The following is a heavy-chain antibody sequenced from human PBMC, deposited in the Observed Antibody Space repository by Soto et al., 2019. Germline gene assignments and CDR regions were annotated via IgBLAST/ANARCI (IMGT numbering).Heavy chain of an antibody. J-gene: IGHJ4*02. CDR1: GFTFSSYA. CDR2: ISDSGGST. CDR3: ARGGTVTFDY. D-gene: IGHD1-1*01. V-gene: IGHV3-23*01. Sequence: EVQLLESGGGLVQPGGSLRLSCAASGFTFSSYAMSWVRQAPGKGLEWVSAISDSGGSTYYADSVKGRFTISRDNSKNTLYLQMNSLRAEDTAIYYCARGGTVTFDYWGQGTLVTVSS.